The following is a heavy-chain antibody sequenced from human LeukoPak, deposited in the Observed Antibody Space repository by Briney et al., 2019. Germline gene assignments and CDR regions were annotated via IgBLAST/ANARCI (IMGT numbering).Heavy chain of an antibody. Sequence: PGGSLRLSCAASGFTFSSYAMSWVRQAPGKGLEWVSVIYSGGSTYYADSVKGRFTISRDNSKNTLYLQMNSLRAEDTAVYYCAKDGERITIFGVALGWYYFDYWGQGTLVTVSS. CDR3: AKDGERITIFGVALGWYYFDY. D-gene: IGHD3-3*01. V-gene: IGHV3-23*03. CDR2: IYSGGST. CDR1: GFTFSSYA. J-gene: IGHJ4*02.